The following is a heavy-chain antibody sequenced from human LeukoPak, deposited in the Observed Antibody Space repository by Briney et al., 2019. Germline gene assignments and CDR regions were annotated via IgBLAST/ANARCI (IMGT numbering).Heavy chain of an antibody. CDR3: AGGEAHDAFDI. J-gene: IGHJ3*02. V-gene: IGHV4-59*01. CDR2: IYYSGST. Sequence: SETLSLTCTVSGGSISSYYWSWIRQPPGKGLEWIGYIYYSGSTNYNPSLKSRVTISVDTSKNQFSLKLSSVTAADTSVHYRAGGEAHDAFDIWGQGTMVTVSS. CDR1: GGSISSYY. D-gene: IGHD1-26*01.